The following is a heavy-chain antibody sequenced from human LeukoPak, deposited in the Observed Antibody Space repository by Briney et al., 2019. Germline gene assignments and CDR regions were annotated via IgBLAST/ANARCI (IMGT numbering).Heavy chain of an antibody. CDR1: GGSISSSSYY. J-gene: IGHJ4*02. V-gene: IGHV4-39*01. Sequence: PSETLSLTCTVSGGSISSSSYYWGWIRQPPGKGLEWIGSIYYSGSTYYNPSLKSRVTISVDTSKNQFSLKLSSVTAADTAVYYCARGFEVGWNDVWSEPPRGKLKNWGQGTLVTVSS. D-gene: IGHD1-1*01. CDR3: ARGFEVGWNDVWSEPPRGKLKN. CDR2: IYYSGST.